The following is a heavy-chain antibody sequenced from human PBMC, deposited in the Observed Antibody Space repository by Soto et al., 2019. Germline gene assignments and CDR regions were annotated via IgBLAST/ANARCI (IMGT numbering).Heavy chain of an antibody. Sequence: SETLSLTCAVYGGSFSGYYWSWIRQPPGKGLEWIGEINHSGSTNYNPSLKSRVTISVDTSKNQFSLKLSSVTAADTAVYYCARTRPSHIAARLYYYYYMDVWGKGTTVTVSS. V-gene: IGHV4-34*01. CDR3: ARTRPSHIAARLYYYYYMDV. CDR2: INHSGST. CDR1: GGSFSGYY. J-gene: IGHJ6*03. D-gene: IGHD6-6*01.